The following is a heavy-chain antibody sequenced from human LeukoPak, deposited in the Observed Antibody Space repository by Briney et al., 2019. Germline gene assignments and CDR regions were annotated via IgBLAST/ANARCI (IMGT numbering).Heavy chain of an antibody. CDR2: ISSSSSYI. CDR1: GFTFSSYS. J-gene: IGHJ4*02. CDR3: VREHSTGYQDF. D-gene: IGHD3-9*01. V-gene: IGHV3-21*04. Sequence: GGSLRLSCAASGFTFSSYSMNWVRQAPGKGLEWVSSISSSSSYIYYADSVKGRFTISRDNAKNSLYLQMNSLRADDTGIYYCVREHSTGYQDFWGQGTLVTVSS.